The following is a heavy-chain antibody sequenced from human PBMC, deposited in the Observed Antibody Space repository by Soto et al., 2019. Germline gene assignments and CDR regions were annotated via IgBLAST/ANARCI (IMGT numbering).Heavy chain of an antibody. CDR3: ARAGSITIFGVVGGGYFDY. J-gene: IGHJ4*02. CDR2: IYYSGST. CDR1: GGSISSGGYY. V-gene: IGHV4-31*03. Sequence: QVQLQESGPGLVKPSQTLSLTCTVSGGSISSGGYYWSWIRQHPGKGLEWIGYIYYSGSTYYNPCLKSRVTISVDTSKNQFSLKLSSVTAADTAVYYCARAGSITIFGVVGGGYFDYWGQGTLVTVSS. D-gene: IGHD3-3*01.